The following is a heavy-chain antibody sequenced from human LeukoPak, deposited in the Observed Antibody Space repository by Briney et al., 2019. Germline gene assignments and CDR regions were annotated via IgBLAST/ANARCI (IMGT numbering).Heavy chain of an antibody. CDR2: ISGSGDRT. D-gene: IGHD3-16*01. J-gene: IGHJ4*02. V-gene: IGHV3-23*01. CDR3: AKYGMGARTFPLLFDS. Sequence: GGSLRLSCAASGFTFSSYAMSGVRHAPGKGREGVSAISGSGDRTYYADSVKGRFTISRDNSKNTLYLQMNSLRAEDTAVYYCAKYGMGARTFPLLFDSWGEGAPVTVSS. CDR1: GFTFSSYA.